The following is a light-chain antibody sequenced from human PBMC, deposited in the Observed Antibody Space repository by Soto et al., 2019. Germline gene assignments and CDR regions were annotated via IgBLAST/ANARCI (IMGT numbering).Light chain of an antibody. CDR2: EVN. CDR1: SSDIGAYDY. J-gene: IGLJ1*01. V-gene: IGLV2-14*01. CDR3: VSFTTTSTHV. Sequence: QSALTQPASLSGSPGQSITISCTGTSSDIGAYDYVSWFQQHPGKAPKLMISEVNNRPSGVSHRFSGSKSGNTAYLTISGLQGEDEAEYFCVSFTTTSTHVFGTGTKLTVL.